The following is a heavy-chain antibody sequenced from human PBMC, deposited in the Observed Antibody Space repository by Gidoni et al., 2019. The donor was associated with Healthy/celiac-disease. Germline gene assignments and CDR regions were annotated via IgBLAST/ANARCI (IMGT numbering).Heavy chain of an antibody. CDR2: IKSKTDGGTT. Sequence: EVQLVESGGGLVKPGGSLRLSCAASGFTFSNAWMSWVRQAPGKGLEWVGRIKSKTDGGTTDYAAPVKGRFTISRDDSKNTLYLQMNSLKTEDTAVYYCTTRVSSWYEFYAYYYGMDVWGQGTTVTVSS. CDR1: GFTFSNAW. D-gene: IGHD6-13*01. V-gene: IGHV3-15*01. CDR3: TTRVSSWYEFYAYYYGMDV. J-gene: IGHJ6*02.